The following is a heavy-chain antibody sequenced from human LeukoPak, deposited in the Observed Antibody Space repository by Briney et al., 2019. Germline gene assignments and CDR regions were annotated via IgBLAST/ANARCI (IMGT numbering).Heavy chain of an antibody. V-gene: IGHV4-34*01. Sequence: PSETLSLTCAVYGGSFSGYYWSWIRQPPGKGLEWTGEINHSGSTNYNPSLKSRVTISVDTSKNQFSLKLSSVTAADTAVYYCARDGYSYGYPFDYWGQGTLVTVSS. CDR1: GGSFSGYY. CDR2: INHSGST. J-gene: IGHJ4*02. D-gene: IGHD5-18*01. CDR3: ARDGYSYGYPFDY.